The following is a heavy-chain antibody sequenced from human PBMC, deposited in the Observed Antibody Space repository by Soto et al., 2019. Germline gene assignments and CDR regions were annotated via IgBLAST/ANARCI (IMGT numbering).Heavy chain of an antibody. Sequence: SVRVSCKXSGFTFTSSAVQWVRQARGQRLEWIGWIVVGSGNTNYAQKFQERVTITRDMSTSTAYMELSSLRSEDTAVYYCAPDPFFGNLRLVPNWFDPWGQGTLVTVSS. CDR2: IVVGSGNT. V-gene: IGHV1-58*01. J-gene: IGHJ5*02. CDR1: GFTFTSSA. D-gene: IGHD3-3*01. CDR3: APDPFFGNLRLVPNWFDP.